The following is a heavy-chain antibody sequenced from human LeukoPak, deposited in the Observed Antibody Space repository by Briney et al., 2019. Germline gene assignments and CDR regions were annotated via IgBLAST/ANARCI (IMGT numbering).Heavy chain of an antibody. CDR2: TYYRSKWYN. D-gene: IGHD3-9*01. Sequence: SQTLSLTCAISGDSVSSNSAAWNWIRQSPSRGLEWLGRTYYRSKWYNDYAVYVKSRITINPDTSKNQYSLQLNSVTPEGTAVYYCARCVVDYDIVTGYWASQYQHWGQGTLVTVSS. J-gene: IGHJ1*01. V-gene: IGHV6-1*01. CDR3: ARCVVDYDIVTGYWASQYQH. CDR1: GDSVSSNSAA.